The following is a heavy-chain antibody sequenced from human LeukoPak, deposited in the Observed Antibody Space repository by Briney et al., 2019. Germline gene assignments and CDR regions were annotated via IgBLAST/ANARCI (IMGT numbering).Heavy chain of an antibody. V-gene: IGHV4-59*08. CDR2: IYYSGST. CDR3: ASISGWEDY. J-gene: IGHJ4*02. D-gene: IGHD6-19*01. CDR1: GGSISSYY. Sequence: PSETLSHTCTVSGGSISSYYWSWIRQPPGKGLEWIGYIYYSGSTNYNPSLKSRVTISVDTSKNQFSLKLSSVTAADTAVYYCASISGWEDYWGQGTLVTVSS.